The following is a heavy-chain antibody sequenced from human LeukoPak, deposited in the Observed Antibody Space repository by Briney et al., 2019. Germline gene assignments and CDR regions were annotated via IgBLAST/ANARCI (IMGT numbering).Heavy chain of an antibody. CDR2: ISGSGGST. D-gene: IGHD4/OR15-4a*01. CDR1: GFTFSSYA. Sequence: GGSLRLSCAASGFTFSSYAMSWVRQAPGKGLEWVSAISGSGGSTYYADSVKGRFTISRDNAKNSLYLQMNSLRAEDTAMYYCARGTAGAYDYWGQGTLVTVSS. J-gene: IGHJ4*02. V-gene: IGHV3-23*01. CDR3: ARGTAGAYDY.